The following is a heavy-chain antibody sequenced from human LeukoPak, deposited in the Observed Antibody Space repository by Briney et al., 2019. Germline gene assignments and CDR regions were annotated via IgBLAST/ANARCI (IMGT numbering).Heavy chain of an antibody. D-gene: IGHD3-3*01. V-gene: IGHV4-34*01. J-gene: IGHJ4*02. Sequence: SETLSLTCAVYGGSFSGYYWSWIRQPPGKGLEWIGEINHSGSTNYNPSLKSRVTISVDTSKNQFSLKLSSVTAADTAVYYCATNGYYCINNWGQGTLVTVSS. CDR1: GGSFSGYY. CDR2: INHSGST. CDR3: ATNGYYCINN.